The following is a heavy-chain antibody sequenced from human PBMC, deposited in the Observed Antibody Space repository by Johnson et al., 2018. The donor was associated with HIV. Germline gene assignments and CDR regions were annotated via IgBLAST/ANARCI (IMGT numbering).Heavy chain of an antibody. D-gene: IGHD5-18*01. CDR2: ISYDGSNK. V-gene: IGHV3-30-3*01. J-gene: IGHJ3*01. CDR3: ARDGRCLVTRGGLDV. CDR1: GFTFSSYA. Sequence: QMLLVESGGGVVQPGRSLRLSCAASGFTFSSYAMHWVRQAPGKGLEWVAVISYDGSNKYYADSVKGRFTISRDNSENTLYLQMNSLRPEDTAVYYCARDGRCLVTRGGLDVWGPGTVVTVSS.